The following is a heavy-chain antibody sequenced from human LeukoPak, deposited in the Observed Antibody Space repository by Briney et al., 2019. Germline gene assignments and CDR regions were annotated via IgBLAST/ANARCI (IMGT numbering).Heavy chain of an antibody. CDR2: ISYDGSNK. D-gene: IGHD3-9*01. Sequence: GRSLRLSCAASGFTFSSYAMHWVRQAPGKGLEWVAVISYDGSNKYYADSVKGRFTISRDNSKNTLYLQMNSLRAEDTAVYYCARGPYYDILTGYYNDAFDIWGQGTMVTVSP. CDR3: ARGPYYDILTGYYNDAFDI. J-gene: IGHJ3*02. V-gene: IGHV3-30-3*01. CDR1: GFTFSSYA.